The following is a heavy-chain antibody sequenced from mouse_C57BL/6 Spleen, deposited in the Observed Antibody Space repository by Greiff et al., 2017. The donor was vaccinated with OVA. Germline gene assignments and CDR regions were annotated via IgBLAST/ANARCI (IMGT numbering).Heavy chain of an antibody. CDR1: GFNIKDDY. CDR3: TTLYYGNSGY. J-gene: IGHJ3*01. CDR2: IDPENGDT. V-gene: IGHV14-4*01. D-gene: IGHD2-1*01. Sequence: EVQLQQSGAELVRPGASVKLSCTASGFNIKDDYMHWVKQRPDQGLEWIGWIDPENGDTEYASKFQGKATIKADTSSNTAYLQLRSLTSEDTTVYYCTTLYYGNSGYWGQGTLVTVSA.